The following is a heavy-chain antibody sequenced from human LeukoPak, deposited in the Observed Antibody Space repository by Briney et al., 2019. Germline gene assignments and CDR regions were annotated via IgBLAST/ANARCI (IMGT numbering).Heavy chain of an antibody. V-gene: IGHV1-18*04. J-gene: IGHJ4*02. D-gene: IGHD3-9*01. CDR1: GYTFTSYY. CDR3: ARGSNFDWFIYFDY. CDR2: ISAYNGNT. Sequence: GASVKVSCKASGYTFTSYYMHWVRQAPGQGLEWMGWISAYNGNTNYAQKLQGRVTMTTDTSTSTAYMELRSLRSDDTAVYYCARGSNFDWFIYFDYWGQGTLVTVSS.